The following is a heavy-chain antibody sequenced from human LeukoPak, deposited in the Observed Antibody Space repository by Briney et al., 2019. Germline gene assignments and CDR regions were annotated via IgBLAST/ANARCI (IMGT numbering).Heavy chain of an antibody. D-gene: IGHD1-14*01. CDR3: ARSGKSNTDAFDI. Sequence: SVKVSCKASGGSFRIYAINWVRQAPGQGLEWMGTTIPIFGTANYAQKFQGRVTITADESTSTAYMELSSLRSEDTAVYYCARSGKSNTDAFDIWGQGTMVTVSS. CDR1: GGSFRIYA. V-gene: IGHV1-69*13. J-gene: IGHJ3*02. CDR2: TIPIFGTA.